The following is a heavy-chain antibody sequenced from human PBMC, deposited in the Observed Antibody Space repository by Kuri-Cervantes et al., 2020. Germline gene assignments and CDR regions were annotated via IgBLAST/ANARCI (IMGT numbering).Heavy chain of an antibody. Sequence: SETLSLTCAVYGGSFSGYYWSWIRQPPGKGLEWIGEINHSGSTNYNPSLKSRVTISVDTSKNQFSLKLSSVTAADTAVYYCASSRGNYYGPIDYWGQGTLVTVSS. CDR1: GGSFSGYY. CDR3: ASSRGNYYGPIDY. CDR2: INHSGST. D-gene: IGHD1-26*01. J-gene: IGHJ4*02. V-gene: IGHV4-34*01.